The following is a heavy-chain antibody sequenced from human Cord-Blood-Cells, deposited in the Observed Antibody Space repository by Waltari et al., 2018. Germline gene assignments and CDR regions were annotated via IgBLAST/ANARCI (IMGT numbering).Heavy chain of an antibody. J-gene: IGHJ3*02. V-gene: IGHV4-30-2*01. CDR3: ARGVAARGPPDAFDI. Sequence: QLQLQESGSGLVKPSQTLSLTCAVSGGSISSGGYSWSWIRQPPGKGMEWIGYIYHSGSTYYNPSLKSRVTISVDRSKNQFSLKLSSVTAADTAVYYCARGVAARGPPDAFDIWGQGTMVTVSS. CDR2: IYHSGST. CDR1: GGSISSGGYS. D-gene: IGHD6-6*01.